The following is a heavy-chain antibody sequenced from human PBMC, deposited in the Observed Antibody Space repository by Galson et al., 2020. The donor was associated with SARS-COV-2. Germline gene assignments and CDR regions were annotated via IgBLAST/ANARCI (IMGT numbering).Heavy chain of an antibody. CDR3: AKELLIWGGAPYDAFDI. D-gene: IGHD3-16*01. V-gene: IGHV3-23*01. CDR1: GFTFTSYA. Sequence: SCAASGFTFTSYAMSWVRQAPGKGLEWVSTIGGSGGITFYADSVKGRFTISRDNSKNTLYVQMNSLRAEDTAVYYCAKELLIWGGAPYDAFDIWGQGTRVTVSS. CDR2: IGGSGGIT. J-gene: IGHJ3*02.